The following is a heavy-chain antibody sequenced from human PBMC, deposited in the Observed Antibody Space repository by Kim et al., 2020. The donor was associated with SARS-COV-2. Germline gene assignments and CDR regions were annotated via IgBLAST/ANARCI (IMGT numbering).Heavy chain of an antibody. D-gene: IGHD5-18*01. CDR3: GRETYSYGGAFDI. J-gene: IGHJ3*02. Sequence: SETLSLTCTVSGGSFSSYYWSWIRQPPGKGLEWVGYIYYSGYSESTKYNPSLNSRVTISVDTSKNQFSLNVTSATTADTALYFCGRETYSYGGAFDIWGQGTTVTVSS. CDR1: GGSFSSYY. CDR2: IYYSGYSEST. V-gene: IGHV4-59*13.